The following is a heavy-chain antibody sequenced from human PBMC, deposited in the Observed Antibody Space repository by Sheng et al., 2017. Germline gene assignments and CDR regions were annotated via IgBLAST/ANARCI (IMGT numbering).Heavy chain of an antibody. Sequence: EVQLVESGGGLVQFGGSLRLSCAASGFTVSSNHMSWVRQAPGKGLEWVSIIYSGGNTYYADSVKGRFTISRDNSKNTLYLQMNSLRAEDTALYYCARWKSGAFDYWGQGTLVTVSS. CDR3: ARWKSGAFDY. CDR2: IYSGGNT. D-gene: IGHD1-1*01. J-gene: IGHJ4*02. CDR1: GFTVSSNH. V-gene: IGHV3-66*01.